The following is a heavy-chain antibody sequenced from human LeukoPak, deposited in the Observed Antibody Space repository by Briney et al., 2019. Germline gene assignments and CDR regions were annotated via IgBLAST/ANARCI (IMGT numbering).Heavy chain of an antibody. D-gene: IGHD3-3*01. V-gene: IGHV1-8*03. Sequence: ASVKVSCKASGYTFTSYDINRVRQATGQGLEWMGWMNPNSGNTGYAQKFQGRVTITRNTSMSTAYMELSSLRSEDTAVYYCAISRYDFWSGYIAGWFDPWGQGTLVTVSS. J-gene: IGHJ5*02. CDR3: AISRYDFWSGYIAGWFDP. CDR1: GYTFTSYD. CDR2: MNPNSGNT.